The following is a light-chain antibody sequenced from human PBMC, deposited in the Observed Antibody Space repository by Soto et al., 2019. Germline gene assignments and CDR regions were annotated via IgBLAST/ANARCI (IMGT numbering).Light chain of an antibody. J-gene: IGLJ2*01. CDR3: QSYDSSLSVVV. CDR1: SYNIGAGYD. V-gene: IGLV1-40*01. CDR2: GNS. Sequence: QSLLTQPPSVSGAPGQRVTISCTGSSYNIGAGYDVHWYQQLPGTAPKLLIYGNSNRPSGVPDRFSGSKSGTSASLAITGLQAEDEADYYCQSYDSSLSVVVFGGGTQLTVL.